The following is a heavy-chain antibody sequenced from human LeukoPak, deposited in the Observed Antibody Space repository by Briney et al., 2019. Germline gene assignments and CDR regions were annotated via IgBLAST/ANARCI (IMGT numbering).Heavy chain of an antibody. Sequence: ASVKVSCKASGYTFTGYYMHWVRQAPGQGLEWMGRINPNSGGTNYAQKFQGRVTMTRDTSISTAYMELSRLRSDDTAVYYCARELPGPRFFDYWGQGTLVTASS. CDR1: GYTFTGYY. CDR3: ARELPGPRFFDY. CDR2: INPNSGGT. J-gene: IGHJ4*02. V-gene: IGHV1-2*06.